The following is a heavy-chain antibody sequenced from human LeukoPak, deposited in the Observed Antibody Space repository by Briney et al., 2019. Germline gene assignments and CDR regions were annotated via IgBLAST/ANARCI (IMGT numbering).Heavy chain of an antibody. CDR3: ARDIYDYDFWSGYYFDY. CDR2: IYTSGST. D-gene: IGHD3-3*01. Sequence: SETLSLTCTVSGGSISSYYWSWIRQPAGKGLEWIGRIYTSGSTNYNPSLKSRATMSVDTSKNQFSLKLSSVTAADTAVYYCARDIYDYDFWSGYYFDYWGQGTLVTVSS. CDR1: GGSISSYY. V-gene: IGHV4-4*07. J-gene: IGHJ4*02.